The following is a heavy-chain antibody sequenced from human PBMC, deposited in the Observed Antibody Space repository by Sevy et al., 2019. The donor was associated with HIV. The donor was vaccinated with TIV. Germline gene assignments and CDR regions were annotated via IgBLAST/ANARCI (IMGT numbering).Heavy chain of an antibody. V-gene: IGHV4-59*08. CDR1: GGSINSDH. J-gene: IGHJ3*02. Sequence: SETLSLTCTVSGGSINSDHWNWIRQPPGKGLEWIGYVYYIGGTNYNPSLKNRVTISVDRTKNKFSLKLTSVTAADTAVYYCARRNDFAIWGQGTMVTVSS. CDR2: VYYIGGT. CDR3: ARRNDFAI.